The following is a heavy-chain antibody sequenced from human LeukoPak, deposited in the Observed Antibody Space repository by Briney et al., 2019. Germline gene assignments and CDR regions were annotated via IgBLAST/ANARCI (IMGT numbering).Heavy chain of an antibody. CDR1: GGSFSGYY. D-gene: IGHD3-3*01. V-gene: IGHV4-34*01. Sequence: SETLSLTCAVYGGSFSGYYWSWIRQPPGKGLEWIGEINHSGSTNYNPSLKSRVTISVDTSKNQFSLKLSSVTAADTAVYYCARGGYDFWSGYYGLFDYWGQGTLVTVSS. CDR2: INHSGST. CDR3: ARGGYDFWSGYYGLFDY. J-gene: IGHJ4*02.